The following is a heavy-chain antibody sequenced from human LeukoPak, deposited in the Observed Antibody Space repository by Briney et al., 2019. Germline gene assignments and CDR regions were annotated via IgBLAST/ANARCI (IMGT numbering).Heavy chain of an antibody. CDR3: ARLADIVVVPAAPDAFDI. Sequence: ASVKVSCKASGYTFTGYYMHWVRQAPGQGLEWMGWINPNSGGTNYAQKFQGRVTMTRDTSISTASMELSRLRSDDTAVYYCARLADIVVVPAAPDAFDIWGQGTMVTVSS. CDR2: INPNSGGT. D-gene: IGHD2-2*01. V-gene: IGHV1-2*02. CDR1: GYTFTGYY. J-gene: IGHJ3*02.